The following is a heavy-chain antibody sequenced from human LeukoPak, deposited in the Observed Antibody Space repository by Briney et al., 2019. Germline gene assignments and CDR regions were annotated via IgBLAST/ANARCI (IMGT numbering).Heavy chain of an antibody. CDR1: GFTVSNSY. Sequence: GGSLRLSCAASGFTVSNSYMTWVRQAPGKGLEWVSLIYSGGSTYYADSVKGRFTISRDNSKNTLYLQMNSLRAEDTAVYYCARAIFRAHDYWGQGTLVTVSS. CDR2: IYSGGST. V-gene: IGHV3-66*01. D-gene: IGHD3-10*01. J-gene: IGHJ4*02. CDR3: ARAIFRAHDY.